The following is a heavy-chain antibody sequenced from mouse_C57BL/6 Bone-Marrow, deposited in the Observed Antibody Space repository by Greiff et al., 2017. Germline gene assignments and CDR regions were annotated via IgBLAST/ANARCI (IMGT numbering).Heavy chain of an antibody. J-gene: IGHJ1*03. Sequence: QVQLKESGPELVKPGASVKISCKASGYAFSSSWMNWVKQRPGKGLEWIGRIYPGDGATHYPGTFKGKATLTADKSSSTAYMQLSSLTSEDSAVYVCARSYHDVGGTGTTVTVSS. CDR3: ARSYHDV. D-gene: IGHD2-10*01. CDR1: GYAFSSSW. V-gene: IGHV1-82*01. CDR2: IYPGDGAT.